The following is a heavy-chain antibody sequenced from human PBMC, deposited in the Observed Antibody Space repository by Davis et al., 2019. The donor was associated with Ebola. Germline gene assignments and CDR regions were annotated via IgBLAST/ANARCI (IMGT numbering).Heavy chain of an antibody. D-gene: IGHD6-13*01. V-gene: IGHV3-33*05. CDR1: GFNFRSYG. Sequence: GESLKISCAASGFNFRSYGMHWVRQAPGKGLEWVAVISYDGSNKYYADSVKGRFTISRDNSKNTLYLQMNSLRAEDTAVYYCARDSSSWYDVDDYWGQGTLVTVSS. J-gene: IGHJ4*02. CDR2: ISYDGSNK. CDR3: ARDSSSWYDVDDY.